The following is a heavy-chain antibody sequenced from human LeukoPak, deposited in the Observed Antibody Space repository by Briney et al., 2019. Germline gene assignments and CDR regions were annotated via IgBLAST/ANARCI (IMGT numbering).Heavy chain of an antibody. Sequence: GASVKVSCKASGYTFTSYYMHWVRQAPGQGLEWMGIINPSGGSTSYAQKFQGRVTMTRDMSTSTVYMELSSLRSEDTAVYYCARFWSGYQFDYWGQGTLVTVSS. CDR1: GYTFTSYY. CDR2: INPSGGST. V-gene: IGHV1-46*01. CDR3: ARFWSGYQFDY. D-gene: IGHD3-3*01. J-gene: IGHJ4*02.